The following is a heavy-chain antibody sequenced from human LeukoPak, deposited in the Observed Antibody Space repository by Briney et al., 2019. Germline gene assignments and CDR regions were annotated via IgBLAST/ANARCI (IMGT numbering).Heavy chain of an antibody. CDR2: INPNSGGT. V-gene: IGHV1-2*02. CDR1: GYTFTGYY. D-gene: IGHD3-22*01. CDR3: ARDGVGYYDSSGYYYFQH. J-gene: IGHJ1*01. Sequence: ASVKVSCKASGYTFTGYYMHWVRQAPGQGLEWMGWINPNSGGTNYAQRFQGRVTMTRDTSISTAYMELSRLRSDDTAVYYCARDGVGYYDSSGYYYFQHWGQGTLVTVSS.